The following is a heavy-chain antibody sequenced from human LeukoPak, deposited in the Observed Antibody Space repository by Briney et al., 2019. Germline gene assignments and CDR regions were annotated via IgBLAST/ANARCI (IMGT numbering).Heavy chain of an antibody. V-gene: IGHV3-23*01. CDR1: GFTFSNYA. CDR3: AKHKLGSKAKGY. D-gene: IGHD3-10*01. J-gene: IGHJ4*02. Sequence: GGSLRLSCAASGFTFSNYAMSWVRRAPGKGLEWVSAISGSDGSTTYADSVKGRFTISRDNSKNTLYLQMNRLRAEDTAVYYCAKHKLGSKAKGYWGQGTLVTVSS. CDR2: ISGSDGST.